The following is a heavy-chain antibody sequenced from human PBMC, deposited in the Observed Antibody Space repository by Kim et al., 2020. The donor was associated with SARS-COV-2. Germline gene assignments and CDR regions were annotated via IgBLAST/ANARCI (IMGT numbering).Heavy chain of an antibody. CDR3: ARDGYDYVWGSYRSPGPWYFDL. CDR2: IIPILGIA. J-gene: IGHJ2*01. V-gene: IGHV1-69*04. CDR1: GGTFSSYA. Sequence: SVKVSCKASGGTFSSYAISWVRQAPGQGLEWMGRIIPILGIANYAQKFQGRVTITADKSTSTAYMELSSPRSEDTAVYYCARDGYDYVWGSYRSPGPWYFDLWGRGTLVTVSS. D-gene: IGHD3-16*02.